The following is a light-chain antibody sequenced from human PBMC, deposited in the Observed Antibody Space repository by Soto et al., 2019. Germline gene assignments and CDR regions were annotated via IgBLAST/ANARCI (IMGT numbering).Light chain of an antibody. CDR2: DVT. CDR1: SSDVGGYNF. CDR3: CSYAGTYTLV. V-gene: IGLV2-11*01. Sequence: QSALTQPRSVSGSPGQTVTISCTGTSSDVGGYNFVSWYQQHPGKAPKLMISDVTKRSSGVPDRFSGSKSGNTASLAISGLQAEDEADYYCCSYAGTYTLVFGGGTKLTVL. J-gene: IGLJ3*02.